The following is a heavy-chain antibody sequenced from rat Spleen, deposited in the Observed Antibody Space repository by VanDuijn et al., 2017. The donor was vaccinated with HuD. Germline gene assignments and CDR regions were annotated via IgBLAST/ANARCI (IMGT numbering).Heavy chain of an antibody. V-gene: IGHV5S10*01. J-gene: IGHJ2*01. D-gene: IGHD4-3*01. CDR2: IVYDGTRT. CDR1: GFTFSDYT. CDR3: ATQSIIRVPHFDY. Sequence: EVQLVESGGGLVQPGRSLKLSCAASGFTFSDYTMAWVRQAPKKGLEWVATIVYDGTRTYFRDAVKGRFTLSRDNTKSTLYLQMDSLRSEDTATYYCATQSIIRVPHFDYWGQGVLVTVSS.